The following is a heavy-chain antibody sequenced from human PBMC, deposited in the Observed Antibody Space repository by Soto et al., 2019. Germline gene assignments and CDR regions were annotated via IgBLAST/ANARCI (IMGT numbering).Heavy chain of an antibody. Sequence: PGVSLRLSCAASGFTFSSYGMHWVRQAPGKGLEWVAVIWYDGSNKYYADSVKGRFTISRDNSKNTLYLQMNSLRAEDTAVYYCARAVYDYIWGSYRSLDYWGQGTLVTVSS. D-gene: IGHD3-16*02. V-gene: IGHV3-33*08. CDR3: ARAVYDYIWGSYRSLDY. J-gene: IGHJ4*02. CDR1: GFTFSSYG. CDR2: IWYDGSNK.